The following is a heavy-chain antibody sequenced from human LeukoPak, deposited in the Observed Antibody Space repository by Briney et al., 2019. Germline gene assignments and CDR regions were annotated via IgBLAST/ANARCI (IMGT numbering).Heavy chain of an antibody. Sequence: SETLSLTCAVYGGSFSGYYWSWIRQPPGKGLEWIGEINHSGSTNYNPSLKSRVTISVDTSKNQFSLNLSSVTAADTAVYYCARRPRGVIIKSWFDSWGQGTLVTVSS. D-gene: IGHD3-10*01. CDR3: ARRPRGVIIKSWFDS. J-gene: IGHJ5*01. V-gene: IGHV4-34*01. CDR1: GGSFSGYY. CDR2: INHSGST.